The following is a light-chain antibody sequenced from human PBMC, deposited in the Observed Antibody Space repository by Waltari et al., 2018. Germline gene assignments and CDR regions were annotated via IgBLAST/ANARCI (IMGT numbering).Light chain of an antibody. CDR3: SSYSSTTTRVL. J-gene: IGLJ2*01. CDR2: GVS. V-gene: IGLV2-14*03. CDR1: STDIGGYFF. Sequence: QSALTQPASVSGSPGQSITISCTGSSTDIGGYFFVSWYQQQSGKAPNLIIYGVSNRPSGVSDRFSGSKSANTASLTISGLQTQDEADYYCSSYSSTTTRVLFGGGTRLTVL.